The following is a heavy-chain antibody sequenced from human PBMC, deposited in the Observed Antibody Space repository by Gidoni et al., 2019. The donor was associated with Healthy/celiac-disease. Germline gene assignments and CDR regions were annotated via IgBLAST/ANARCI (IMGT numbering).Heavy chain of an antibody. CDR2: IYHCGST. D-gene: IGHD2-15*01. Sequence: QLQLQESGSGLVKPSQTLSLTCAVSGGSLSSGGYSCSWIRQPPGTGLEWIGYIYHCGSTYYNPSLKSRVTISVDRSKNQFSLKLSSVTAADTAVYYWARGKHRKEFLSYSADGYCSGGSCYAFDAFDIWGQGTMVTVSS. CDR3: ARGKHRKEFLSYSADGYCSGGSCYAFDAFDI. J-gene: IGHJ3*02. CDR1: GGSLSSGGYS. V-gene: IGHV4-30-2*01.